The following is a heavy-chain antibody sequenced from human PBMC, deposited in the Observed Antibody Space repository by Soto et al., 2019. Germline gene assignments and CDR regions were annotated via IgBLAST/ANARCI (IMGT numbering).Heavy chain of an antibody. CDR1: GYTFTSYA. V-gene: IGHV1-3*01. CDR2: INAGNGNT. CDR3: ARAGLRYSSSWYVRKVDRKTLDY. Sequence: ASVKVSCKASGYTFTSYAMHWVRQAPGQRLEWMGWINAGNGNTKYSQKFQGRVTITRDTSASTAYMELSSLRSEDTAVYYCARAGLRYSSSWYVRKVDRKTLDYWGQGTLVTVSS. J-gene: IGHJ4*02. D-gene: IGHD6-13*01.